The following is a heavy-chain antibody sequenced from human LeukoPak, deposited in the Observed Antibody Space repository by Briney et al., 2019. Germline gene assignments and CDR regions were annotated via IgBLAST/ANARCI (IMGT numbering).Heavy chain of an antibody. V-gene: IGHV3-23*01. Sequence: PGGSLRLSCAASGFTFSSYGMSWVRQAPGKGLEWVSVISGSGGSAHRADSVKGRFTISRDVYQNMLYLQMNSLRAEDTAVYYCAKDRQCSSSSCHGGFDHWGQGTLVTVSS. D-gene: IGHD2-2*01. J-gene: IGHJ4*02. CDR1: GFTFSSYG. CDR2: ISGSGGSA. CDR3: AKDRQCSSSSCHGGFDH.